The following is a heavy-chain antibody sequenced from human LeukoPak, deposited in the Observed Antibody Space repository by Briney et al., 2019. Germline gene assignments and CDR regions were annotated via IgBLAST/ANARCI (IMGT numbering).Heavy chain of an antibody. CDR3: ARGARRPRAYYYYYMDV. Sequence: ASVKVSCKTSGYTFTNYGISWVRQAPGQGLEWMGWISGYNGYTNYAQKLQGRVTMTTDTSTSTAYTELRSLRSDDTAVYYCARGARRPRAYYYYYMDVWGKGTTVTISS. V-gene: IGHV1-18*01. CDR2: ISGYNGYT. CDR1: GYTFTNYG. D-gene: IGHD6-6*01. J-gene: IGHJ6*03.